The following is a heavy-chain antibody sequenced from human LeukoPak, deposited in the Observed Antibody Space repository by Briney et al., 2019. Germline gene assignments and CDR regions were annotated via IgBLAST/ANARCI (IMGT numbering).Heavy chain of an antibody. V-gene: IGHV3-23*01. J-gene: IGHJ4*02. CDR1: GFTFSSYA. CDR3: AKPLEKYTYGGNFDY. CDR2: ISSSADST. D-gene: IGHD4-23*01. Sequence: GGSLRLSCEASGFTFSSYAMSWVRRAPGKGLAWVSVISSSADSTYYADSVKGRFTISRDNSKNTLYLQMNNLRAEDTAVYYCAKPLEKYTYGGNFDYWGQGILVTVSS.